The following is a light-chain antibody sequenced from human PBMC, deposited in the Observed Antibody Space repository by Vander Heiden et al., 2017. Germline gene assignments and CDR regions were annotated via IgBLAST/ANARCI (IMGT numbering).Light chain of an antibody. CDR1: QSISSY. CDR3: QHSNSTPLT. CDR2: AAS. V-gene: IGKV1-39*01. J-gene: IGKJ3*01. Sequence: DIQMIPSPSSLSASVGDRVHITCRASQSISSYLNWYQQKPGKAPKLLIYAASSLQSGVSSMCGGGGSRTDFTLTISSLQPEDFATYYYQHSNSTPLTFGPGTKVDIK.